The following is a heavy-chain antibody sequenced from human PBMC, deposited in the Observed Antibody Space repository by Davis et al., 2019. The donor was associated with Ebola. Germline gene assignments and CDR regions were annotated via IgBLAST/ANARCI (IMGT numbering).Heavy chain of an antibody. CDR2: INPNSGST. D-gene: IGHD1-26*01. CDR1: GYTFTGYY. Sequence: ASVKVSCKASGYTFTGYYMHWVRQAPGQGLEWMGWINPNSGSTNYAQKFQGRVTMTRDTSISTAYMELSRLRSDDTAVYYCARDISSTRWGEPEIDYWGQGTLVTVSS. J-gene: IGHJ4*02. CDR3: ARDISSTRWGEPEIDY. V-gene: IGHV1-2*02.